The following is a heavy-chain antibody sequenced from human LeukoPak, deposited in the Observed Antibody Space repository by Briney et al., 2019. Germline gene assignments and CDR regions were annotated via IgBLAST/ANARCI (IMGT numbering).Heavy chain of an antibody. CDR3: ARAFGDFWSGYYGFDY. D-gene: IGHD3-3*01. J-gene: IGHJ4*02. Sequence: SETLSLTCTVSGGSISSTYWSWIRQPAGKGLEWIGRIYTSGSTNYTPSLKSRVTMSVDTSKNQFSLKLSSVTAADTAVYYCARAFGDFWSGYYGFDYWGQGTLVTVSS. CDR1: GGSISSTY. CDR2: IYTSGST. V-gene: IGHV4-4*07.